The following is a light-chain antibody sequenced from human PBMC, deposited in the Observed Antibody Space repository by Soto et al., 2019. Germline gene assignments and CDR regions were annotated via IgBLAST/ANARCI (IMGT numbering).Light chain of an antibody. CDR1: QTLLDSDDGNTY. Sequence: DIVMTQTPLSLPVTPGEPASISCRSSQTLLDSDDGNTYLDWYLQKPGQSPQLLIYGISSRASGVPDRFSGSGSGTDFTLKISRVEAGDVGVYYCMQPLQSWTFGQGTKVDIK. V-gene: IGKV2-40*01. CDR3: MQPLQSWT. CDR2: GIS. J-gene: IGKJ1*01.